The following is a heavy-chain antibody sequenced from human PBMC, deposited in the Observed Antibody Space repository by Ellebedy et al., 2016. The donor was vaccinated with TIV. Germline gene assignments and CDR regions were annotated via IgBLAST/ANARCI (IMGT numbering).Heavy chain of an antibody. J-gene: IGHJ1*01. D-gene: IGHD3-10*01. CDR3: ARTVRGVIRRKPVEYFQH. V-gene: IGHV5-10-1*01. CDR2: IDPSDSYT. Sequence: GESLKISCKGSGYSFTSYWISWVRQMPGKGLEWMGRIDPSDSYTNYSPSFQGHVTISADKSISTAYLQWSSLKASDTAMYYCARTVRGVIRRKPVEYFQHWGQGTLVTVSS. CDR1: GYSFTSYW.